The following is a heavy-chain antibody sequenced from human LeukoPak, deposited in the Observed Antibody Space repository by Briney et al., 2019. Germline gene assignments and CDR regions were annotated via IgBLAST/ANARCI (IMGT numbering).Heavy chain of an antibody. CDR3: GRPRRMGQQSYYFDY. Sequence: PGGSLRLSCAASGFTFSSYAMHWVRQAPGKGLEYVSAITSNGANTYYADSVKGRFSISRDNSKNTVYLQMGSLRTEDMAVYYCGRPRRMGQQSYYFDYGAQEPLVTVP. J-gene: IGHJ4*02. V-gene: IGHV3-64*02. D-gene: IGHD2-2*01. CDR2: ITSNGANT. CDR1: GFTFSSYA.